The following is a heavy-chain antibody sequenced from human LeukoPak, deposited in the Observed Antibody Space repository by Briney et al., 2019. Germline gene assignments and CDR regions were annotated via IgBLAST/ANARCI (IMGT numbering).Heavy chain of an antibody. CDR3: AGDYGSGSYRFDF. Sequence: SETLSLTCAVSGGSINSALYSWSWIRQPPGKGLEWIGYIYHSGSTTYNPSLKSRLTISIDTSRNQFSLKLSSVTAADTAVYYCAGDYGSGSYRFDFWGQGTLVTVSS. CDR1: GGSINSALYS. CDR2: IYHSGST. J-gene: IGHJ4*02. D-gene: IGHD3-10*01. V-gene: IGHV4-30-4*07.